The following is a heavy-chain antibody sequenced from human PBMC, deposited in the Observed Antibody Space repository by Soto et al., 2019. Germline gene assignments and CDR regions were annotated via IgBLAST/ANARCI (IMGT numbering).Heavy chain of an antibody. Sequence: SETLSLTCAVYGGSFSGYYWSWIRQPPGKGLEWIGEINHSGSTNYNPSLKSRVTISVDTSKNQFSLKLSSVTAADTAVYYCATPGPYYYYGMDVWGQGXTVTVYS. CDR1: GGSFSGYY. J-gene: IGHJ6*02. CDR3: ATPGPYYYYGMDV. V-gene: IGHV4-34*01. CDR2: INHSGST. D-gene: IGHD2-15*01.